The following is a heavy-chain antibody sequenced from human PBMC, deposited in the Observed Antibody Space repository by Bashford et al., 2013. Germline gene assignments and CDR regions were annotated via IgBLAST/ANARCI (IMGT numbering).Heavy chain of an antibody. J-gene: IGHJ3*02. D-gene: IGHD3-22*01. Sequence: SETLSLTCTVSGGSINSYYWSWIRQPPGKGLEWIGFVFYSGSTSYNPSLKSRVTISVDTSKNQFSLKLTSVTAADTAVYYCARDPPXDSSGYTFDIWGRGTMVTVSS. CDR2: VFYSGST. CDR3: ARDPPXDSSGYTFDI. CDR1: GGSINSYY. V-gene: IGHV4-59*01.